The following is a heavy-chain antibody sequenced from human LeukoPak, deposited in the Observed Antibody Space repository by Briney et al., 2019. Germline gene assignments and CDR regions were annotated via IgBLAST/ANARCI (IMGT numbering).Heavy chain of an antibody. CDR3: ARASAEVTTIDYYYYMDV. Sequence: SETLSLTCTVSGDSSGNYYWSWIRQPAGKGLEWIGRIYTSGSTNYNPSLKSRVTMSVDTSKNQFSLKLSSVTAADTAVYYCARASAEVTTIDYYYYMDVWGKGTTVTVSS. D-gene: IGHD4-11*01. CDR2: IYTSGST. V-gene: IGHV4-4*07. CDR1: GDSSGNYY. J-gene: IGHJ6*03.